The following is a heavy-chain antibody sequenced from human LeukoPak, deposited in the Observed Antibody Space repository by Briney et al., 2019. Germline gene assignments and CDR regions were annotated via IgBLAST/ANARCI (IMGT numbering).Heavy chain of an antibody. CDR2: IYYSGST. V-gene: IGHV4-59*08. D-gene: IGHD4-17*01. CDR3: ARTDADYDDYGRDYYYYMDV. J-gene: IGHJ6*03. CDR1: GGSITNYY. Sequence: SETLSLTCTVSGGSITNYYWSWIRQPPGKGLEWIGYIYYSGSTNYNPSPKSRVTISVDKSKNQFSLKLSSVTAADTAVYYCARTDADYDDYGRDYYYYMDVWGKGTTVTVSS.